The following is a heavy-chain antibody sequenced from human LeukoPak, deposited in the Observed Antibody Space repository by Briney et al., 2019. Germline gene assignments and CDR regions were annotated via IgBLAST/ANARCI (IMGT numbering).Heavy chain of an antibody. D-gene: IGHD3-22*01. V-gene: IGHV3-11*06. CDR3: ARVNGNYYDSSGPFDY. J-gene: IGHJ4*02. CDR1: GXTFSDYY. CDR2: IRSSSSYT. Sequence: GGSLRLSCAASGXTFSDYYMSWIRQAPGKGLEWVSYIRSSSSYTNYADSVKGRFTISRDNSKNTLYLQMNSLRAEDTAVYYCARVNGNYYDSSGPFDYWGQGTLVTVSS.